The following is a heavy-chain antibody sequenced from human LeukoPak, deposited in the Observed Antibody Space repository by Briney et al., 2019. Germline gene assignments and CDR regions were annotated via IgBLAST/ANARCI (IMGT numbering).Heavy chain of an antibody. Sequence: GGSLRLSCAASGFTVSSNYMIWVRQAPGKGLELVSVIYIGDTTYYAHSVKGRFTISRDNSRNTLHLQMNSLRAEDTAVYHCARGVNYGSKSYFDYWGQGSLVTVSS. CDR1: GFTVSSNY. V-gene: IGHV3-53*01. CDR3: ARGVNYGSKSYFDY. CDR2: IYIGDTT. D-gene: IGHD3-10*01. J-gene: IGHJ4*02.